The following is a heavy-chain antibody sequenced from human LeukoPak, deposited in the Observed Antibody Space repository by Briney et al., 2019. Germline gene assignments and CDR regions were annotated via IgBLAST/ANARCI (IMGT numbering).Heavy chain of an antibody. CDR2: ISYDGSNK. CDR1: GFTFSSYA. Sequence: GGSLRLSCAASGFTFSSYAMHWVRQAPGKGLEWVAVISYDGSNKYYADSVKGRFTISRDNSKNTLYLQMNSLRAEDTAVYYCARESGGWDYYDSFPDAFDIWGQGTMVTVSS. D-gene: IGHD3-22*01. CDR3: ARESGGWDYYDSFPDAFDI. J-gene: IGHJ3*02. V-gene: IGHV3-30-3*01.